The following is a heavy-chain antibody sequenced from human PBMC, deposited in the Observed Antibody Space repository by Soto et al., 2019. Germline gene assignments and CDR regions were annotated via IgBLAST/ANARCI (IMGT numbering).Heavy chain of an antibody. CDR3: AAGLYFFDY. Sequence: QVQLVESGGGVVQPGRSLRLSCAASGFTFSSYGMHWVRQAPCKGLEWVALISYDGSNKYYPDSVKGRFTISRDNSKNTLYLQMNSLRTEDTAVYYCAAGLYFFDYCGQGTLVTVSS. D-gene: IGHD6-13*01. CDR2: ISYDGSNK. J-gene: IGHJ4*02. V-gene: IGHV3-30*03. CDR1: GFTFSSYG.